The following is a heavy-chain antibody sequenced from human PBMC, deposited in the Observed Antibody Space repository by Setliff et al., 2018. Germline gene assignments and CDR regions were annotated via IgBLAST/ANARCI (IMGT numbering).Heavy chain of an antibody. D-gene: IGHD3-22*01. Sequence: SETLSLTCAVYGGSFSGYYWNLVRQSPVKGLEWNGEINHGGTTNSNPSLRSRLTISVDTSKRQFSLNLTSVTAADTAVYFCARAVDSSGYFPYWYFDLWGRGALVTVSS. CDR2: INHGGTT. CDR3: ARAVDSSGYFPYWYFDL. CDR1: GGSFSGYY. V-gene: IGHV4-34*01. J-gene: IGHJ2*01.